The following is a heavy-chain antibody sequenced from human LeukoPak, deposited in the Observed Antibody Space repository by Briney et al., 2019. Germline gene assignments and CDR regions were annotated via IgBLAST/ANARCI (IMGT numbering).Heavy chain of an antibody. CDR2: ITGTHYTT. V-gene: IGHV3-23*01. D-gene: IGHD4-17*01. CDR3: TKDPNGDYVGAFDP. CDR1: GFTFSTFA. Sequence: SGGSLRLSCAASGFTFSTFAMTWVRQAPGKGLEWASSITGTHYTTNNTDSVKGRFTISRDNSKNTLYLQMNSLRADDTAVYYCTKDPNGDYVGAFDPWGQGTLVTVSS. J-gene: IGHJ5*02.